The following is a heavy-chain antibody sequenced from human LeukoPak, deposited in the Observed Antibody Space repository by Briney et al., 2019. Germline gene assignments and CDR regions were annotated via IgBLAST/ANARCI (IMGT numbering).Heavy chain of an antibody. J-gene: IGHJ4*02. Sequence: GGSLRLSCAASGFTFSSYSMNWVRQAPGKGLEWVSAISGSGGSTYYADSVKGRFTISRDNSKNTLCLQMNSLRAEDTAVYYCAKDYCSSTSCYIFDYWGQGTLVTVSS. D-gene: IGHD2-2*02. CDR1: GFTFSSYS. CDR3: AKDYCSSTSCYIFDY. V-gene: IGHV3-23*01. CDR2: ISGSGGST.